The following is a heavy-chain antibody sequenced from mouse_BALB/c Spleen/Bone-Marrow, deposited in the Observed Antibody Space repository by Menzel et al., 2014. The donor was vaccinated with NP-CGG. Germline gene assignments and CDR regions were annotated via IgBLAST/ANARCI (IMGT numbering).Heavy chain of an antibody. Sequence: DVQLVESGGGLVQPGGSRKLSCAASGFTFSDYGMAWVRQAPGKGPEWVAFISNLAYSIYYADTVTGRFTIPRENAKNTLYLEMSSLRSEDTAMYYCATIYYGNSYAMDYWGQGTSVTVSS. CDR1: GFTFSDYG. J-gene: IGHJ4*01. CDR3: ATIYYGNSYAMDY. D-gene: IGHD2-1*01. V-gene: IGHV5-15*02. CDR2: ISNLAYSI.